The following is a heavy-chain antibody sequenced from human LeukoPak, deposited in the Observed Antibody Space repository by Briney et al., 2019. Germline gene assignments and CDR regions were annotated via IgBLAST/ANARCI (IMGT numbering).Heavy chain of an antibody. CDR3: ARQFDSSGYYSFDY. Sequence: SETLSLTCTVSGGSISSSSYCCGWIRQPPGKGLEWVGTIFNSGSTYSNPSLKSRLTISVDTSKNQFSLKLSSVTAADTAVYYCARQFDSSGYYSFDYWGQGTLVTVSS. CDR1: GGSISSSSYC. J-gene: IGHJ4*02. V-gene: IGHV4-39*01. CDR2: IFNSGST. D-gene: IGHD3-22*01.